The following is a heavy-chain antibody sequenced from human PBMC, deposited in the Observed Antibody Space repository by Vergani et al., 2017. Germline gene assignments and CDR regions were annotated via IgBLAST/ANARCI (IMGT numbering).Heavy chain of an antibody. CDR2: IYHSGST. CDR1: GFTFSACP. V-gene: IGHV4-38-2*01. Sequence: VQLLQSGGGVIQPGGSVRLSCAASGFTFSACPMTWVRQAPGKGLEWIGSIYHSGSTYYNPSLKSRVTISVDTSKNQFSLKLNSVTAADTAVYYCARYSLILTGFCGFDYWGQGTLVTVSS. CDR3: ARYSLILTGFCGFDY. J-gene: IGHJ4*02. D-gene: IGHD3-9*01.